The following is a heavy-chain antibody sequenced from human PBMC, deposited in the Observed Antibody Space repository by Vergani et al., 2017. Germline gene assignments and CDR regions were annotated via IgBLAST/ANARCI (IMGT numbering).Heavy chain of an antibody. CDR1: GYSFTSYW. J-gene: IGHJ6*02. D-gene: IGHD3-16*01. CDR3: ARAPGACVDYVWGSLWSGVACYGMDV. CDR2: IKQDGSEK. V-gene: IGHV3-7*01. Sequence: EVQLVQSGAEVKKPGESLKISCKGSGYSFTSYWMSWVRQAPGKGLEWVANIKQDGSEKYYVDSVKGRFTISRDNAKNSLYLQMNSLRAEDTAVYYCARAPGACVDYVWGSLWSGVACYGMDVWGQGTTVTVSS.